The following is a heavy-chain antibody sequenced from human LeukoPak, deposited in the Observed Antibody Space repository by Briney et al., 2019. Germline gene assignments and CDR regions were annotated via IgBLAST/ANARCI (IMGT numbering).Heavy chain of an antibody. CDR2: IGTVGDP. CDR1: GFTFSSYD. CDR3: VRELKGGTYHHYLGMDV. D-gene: IGHD3-16*01. Sequence: GGSPRLSCAASGFTFSSYDMHWVRQATGKGLEWVSAIGTVGDPYYPDSVKGRFTISREDAKNSLYVQMNSLRAGDTGVYYCVRELKGGTYHHYLGMDVWGQGTTVTVSS. J-gene: IGHJ6*02. V-gene: IGHV3-13*05.